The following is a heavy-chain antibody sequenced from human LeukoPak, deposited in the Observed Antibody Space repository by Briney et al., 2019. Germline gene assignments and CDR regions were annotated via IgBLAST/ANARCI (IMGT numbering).Heavy chain of an antibody. V-gene: IGHV1-24*01. CDR1: GYTLTGLS. J-gene: IGHJ4*02. CDR3: ATGGYGGKSYPFDY. CDR2: FDPEDGET. Sequence: ASVKVSCKVSGYTLTGLSMHWVRQAPGKGLEWMGGFDPEDGETIYAQKFQGRVTMTEDTSTDTAYMELSSLRSEDTAVYYCATGGYGGKSYPFDYWGQGTLVTVSS. D-gene: IGHD4-23*01.